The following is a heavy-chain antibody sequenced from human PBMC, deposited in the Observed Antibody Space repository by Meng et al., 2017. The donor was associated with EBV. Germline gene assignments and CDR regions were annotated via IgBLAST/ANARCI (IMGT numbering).Heavy chain of an antibody. CDR1: GGTFRSDA. V-gene: IGHV1-69*01. J-gene: IGHJ4*02. D-gene: IGHD3-10*01. Sequence: VKVVQAGAEVKKPGSSVKVSCWTSGGTFRSDAVSWVRQAPGQGLEWMGGLIPMSDAPHYAQKFQGRVTITADESTSTHYMHLSGLTSDDTAVYYCASESGRGFTPDYWGQGTLVTVSS. CDR2: LIPMSDAP. CDR3: ASESGRGFTPDY.